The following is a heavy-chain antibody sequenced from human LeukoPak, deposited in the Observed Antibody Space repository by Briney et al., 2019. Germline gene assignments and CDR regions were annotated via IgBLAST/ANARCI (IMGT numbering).Heavy chain of an antibody. CDR3: ARYTPGYGFDY. CDR1: GFTVSSNY. D-gene: IGHD5-18*01. V-gene: IGHV3-53*01. J-gene: IGHJ4*02. Sequence: PGGSLRLSCAASGFTVSSNYMSWVRKAPGKGMEWVSVSYSGGSTYYADSVKGRFTISRDNSKNTLYLQMNSLRAEDTAVYYCARYTPGYGFDYWGQGTLVTVSS. CDR2: SYSGGST.